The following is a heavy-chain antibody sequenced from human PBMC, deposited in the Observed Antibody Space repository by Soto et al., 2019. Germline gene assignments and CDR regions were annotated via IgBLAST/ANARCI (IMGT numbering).Heavy chain of an antibody. V-gene: IGHV3-23*01. D-gene: IGHD3-16*01. CDR2: IGASGGST. CDR3: ARDTSFPGGPLGSYYYGMDV. CDR1: GFTFSDYA. Sequence: EVQLLESGGNLVQPGGSLRLSCAASGFTFSDYAMSWVRQAPGKGLEWVSGIGASGGSTYYADSVKGRFTISRDNSKNTAYLQMNSLRVEDTAVYYCARDTSFPGGPLGSYYYGMDVWGQGTTVTVSS. J-gene: IGHJ6*02.